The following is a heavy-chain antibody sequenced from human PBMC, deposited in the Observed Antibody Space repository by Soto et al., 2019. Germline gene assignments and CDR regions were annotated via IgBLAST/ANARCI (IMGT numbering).Heavy chain of an antibody. Sequence: SETLSLTGTVSGGSISSGDYYWSWIRQPPGKGLEWIGYIYYSGSTYYNPSLKSRVTISVDTSKNQFSLKLSSVTAADTAVYYCARDDYYGSGGPYGMDVWGQGTTVTVSS. CDR1: GGSISSGDYY. CDR2: IYYSGST. D-gene: IGHD3-10*01. J-gene: IGHJ6*02. CDR3: ARDDYYGSGGPYGMDV. V-gene: IGHV4-30-4*01.